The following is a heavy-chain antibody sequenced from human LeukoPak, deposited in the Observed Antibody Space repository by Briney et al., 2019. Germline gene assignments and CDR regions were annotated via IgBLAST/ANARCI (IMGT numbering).Heavy chain of an antibody. CDR1: GFTVSSNY. Sequence: GGSLSLFYAASGFTVSSNYMRWVRQAPGKGLEWVSVIYSGGSTYYADSVKGRFTISRDNSKNTLYLQMNSLRAEDTAVYYCARCGAAGDYWGQGTLVTVSS. CDR3: ARCGAAGDY. V-gene: IGHV3-66*01. CDR2: IYSGGST. J-gene: IGHJ4*02. D-gene: IGHD6-13*01.